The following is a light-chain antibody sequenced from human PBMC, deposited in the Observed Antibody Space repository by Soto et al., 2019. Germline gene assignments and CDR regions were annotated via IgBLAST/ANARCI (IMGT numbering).Light chain of an antibody. CDR3: LQDYNYPWT. Sequence: AIQMTQSPSSLSASVGDRVTITCRASQGIRNDLGWYQQKPGKAPKLLIYAASRLQSGVPSKFSGSGSGTDFILTISSLQPEDFATYYCLQDYNYPWTFGQGTKVEIK. J-gene: IGKJ1*01. CDR2: AAS. CDR1: QGIRND. V-gene: IGKV1-6*01.